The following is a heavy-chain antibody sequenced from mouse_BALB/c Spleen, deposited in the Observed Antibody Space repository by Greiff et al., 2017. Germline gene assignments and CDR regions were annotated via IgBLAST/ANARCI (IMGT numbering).Heavy chain of an antibody. CDR1: GFAFSSYD. Sequence: EVKLVESGGGLVKPGGSLKLSCAASGFAFSSYDMSWVRQTPEKRLEWVAYISSGGGSTYYPDTVKGRFTISRDNAKNTLYLQMSSLKSEDTAMYYCARLIYYYGSSSYYFDYWGQGTTLTVSS. CDR2: ISSGGGST. D-gene: IGHD1-1*01. V-gene: IGHV5-12-1*01. J-gene: IGHJ2*01. CDR3: ARLIYYYGSSSYYFDY.